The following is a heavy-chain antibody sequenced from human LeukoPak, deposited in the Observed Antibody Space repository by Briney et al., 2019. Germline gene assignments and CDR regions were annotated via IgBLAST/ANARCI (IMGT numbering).Heavy chain of an antibody. Sequence: SQTLSLTCIVSGGSISSGGYYWSWIRQPPGKGLEWIGYIYHSGSTYYNPSLKSRVTISVDRSKNQFSLKLSSVTAADTAVYYCARAGAWQIDPWGQGTLVTVSS. CDR1: GGSISSGGYY. CDR3: ARAGAWQIDP. V-gene: IGHV4-30-2*01. D-gene: IGHD3-10*01. CDR2: IYHSGST. J-gene: IGHJ5*02.